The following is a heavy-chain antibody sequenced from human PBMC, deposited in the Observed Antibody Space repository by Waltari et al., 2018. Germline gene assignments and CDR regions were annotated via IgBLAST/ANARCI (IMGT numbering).Heavy chain of an antibody. Sequence: VQLVESGGGVVQPGGSLRLSCAASGFIFSNYAMHWVRQAPGKGLEGSSFIRYDGSNEYYADSVKGRFTISRDNSKNSLYLQMNSLRAEDTAVYYCQPRVQGRGDVAWGQGTLVTVSS. CDR1: GFIFSNYA. V-gene: IGHV3-30*02. CDR2: IRYDGSNE. J-gene: IGHJ5*02. D-gene: IGHD3-10*01. CDR3: QPRVQGRGDVA.